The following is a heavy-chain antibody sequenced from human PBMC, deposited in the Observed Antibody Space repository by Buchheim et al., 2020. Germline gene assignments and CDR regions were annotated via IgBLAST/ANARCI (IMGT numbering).Heavy chain of an antibody. CDR1: GFTFSSYG. CDR2: IWYDGSNK. Sequence: QVQLVESGGGVVQPGRSLRLSCAASGFTFSSYGMHWVRQAPGKGLEWVAVIWYDGSNKYYADSVKGRFTISRDNSKNTLYLQMNSLRAEDTALYYCARTPAEGVLRYFDWLYYFDYWGQGTL. CDR3: ARTPAEGVLRYFDWLYYFDY. J-gene: IGHJ4*02. D-gene: IGHD3-9*01. V-gene: IGHV3-33*01.